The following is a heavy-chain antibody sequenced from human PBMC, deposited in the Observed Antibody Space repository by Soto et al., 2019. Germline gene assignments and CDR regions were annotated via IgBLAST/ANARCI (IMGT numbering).Heavy chain of an antibody. V-gene: IGHV4-39*01. CDR1: GGSISSSSYY. Sequence: QLQLQESGPGLVKPSETLSLTCTVSGGSISSSSYYWGWIRQPPGKGLEGIGTIYYSGSTYYNPSLKSRVTISVDTSKNPCSLKLSSVTAADTAVYYCARQGSGSYNAFDIWGQGTVVTVSS. CDR3: ARQGSGSYNAFDI. D-gene: IGHD1-26*01. CDR2: IYYSGST. J-gene: IGHJ3*02.